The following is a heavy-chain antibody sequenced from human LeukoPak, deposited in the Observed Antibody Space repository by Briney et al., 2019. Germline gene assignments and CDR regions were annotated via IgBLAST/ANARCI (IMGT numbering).Heavy chain of an antibody. J-gene: IGHJ1*01. D-gene: IGHD3-22*01. CDR2: ISGSGSRT. Sequence: GGSLRLSCTASGFTFSSYAINWVRQAPGKGLKWVSSISGSGSRTYYADSVKGRFPISRDNSENTLYLQMNSLRAEDTAVYYCAKPKAGSGYTFQHWGQGTLVTVSS. CDR1: GFTFSSYA. V-gene: IGHV3-23*01. CDR3: AKPKAGSGYTFQH.